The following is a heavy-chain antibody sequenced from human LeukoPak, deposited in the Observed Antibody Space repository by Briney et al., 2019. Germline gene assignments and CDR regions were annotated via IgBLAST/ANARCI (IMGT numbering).Heavy chain of an antibody. V-gene: IGHV1-3*01. Sequence: AASVKVSCKASGYTFTSYAMHWVRQAPGQRLEWMGWINAGNGNTKYSQKFQGRVTITRDTSASTAYIELSSLRSEDTAVYYCARDGGSGYYYYYGMDVWGKGTTVTVSS. CDR1: GYTFTSYA. D-gene: IGHD3-10*01. CDR2: INAGNGNT. J-gene: IGHJ6*04. CDR3: ARDGGSGYYYYYGMDV.